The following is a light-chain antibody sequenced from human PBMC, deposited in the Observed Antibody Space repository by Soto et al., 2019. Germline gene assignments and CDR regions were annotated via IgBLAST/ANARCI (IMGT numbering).Light chain of an antibody. CDR1: QAIKNF. J-gene: IGKJ5*01. CDR2: DAS. V-gene: IGKV1-33*01. CDR3: QQSDNLPLT. Sequence: DFQMTQSPSSLSASVGDRVTITCRATQAIKNFLNWYQQKPGRAPKVLISDASTLQRGVPSRFSGSGSGTHFTFVISSLQPEDVGTYYCQQSDNLPLTFGQGTRLDMK.